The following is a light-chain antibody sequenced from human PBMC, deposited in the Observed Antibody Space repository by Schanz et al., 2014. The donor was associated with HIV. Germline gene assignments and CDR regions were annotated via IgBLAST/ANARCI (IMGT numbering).Light chain of an antibody. CDR2: DAS. CDR3: HQYGSLPWT. V-gene: IGKV3D-20*01. J-gene: IGKJ1*01. CDR1: QSVSSSY. Sequence: EIVLTQSPATLSLSPGDRATLSCGASQSVSSSYLAWYQQKPGLAPRLLIFDASNRATGIPDRFSGGESGTDFTLTINRMEPEDCAVYYCHQYGSLPWTFGQGTKVEVK.